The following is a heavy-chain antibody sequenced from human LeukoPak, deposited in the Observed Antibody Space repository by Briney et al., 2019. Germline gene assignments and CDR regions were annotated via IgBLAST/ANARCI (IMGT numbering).Heavy chain of an antibody. CDR3: ASQYLLGGREPFDY. CDR1: GFTFSSYA. J-gene: IGHJ4*02. CDR2: ISGSGGST. D-gene: IGHD7-27*01. Sequence: PGGSLRLSCAASGFTFSSYAMSWVRQAPGKGLEWVSAISGSGGSTYYADSVKGRFTISRDNSKNTLYLQMNSLRAEDTAVYYCASQYLLGGREPFDYWGQGTLVTVSS. V-gene: IGHV3-23*01.